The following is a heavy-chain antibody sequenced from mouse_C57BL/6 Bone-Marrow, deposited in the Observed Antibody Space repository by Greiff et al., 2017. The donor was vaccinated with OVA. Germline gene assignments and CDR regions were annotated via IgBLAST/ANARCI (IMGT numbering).Heavy chain of an antibody. CDR3: APYYGNPYYYAMDY. J-gene: IGHJ4*01. CDR1: GFNIKDYY. V-gene: IGHV14-2*01. D-gene: IGHD2-10*01. CDR2: IDPEDGET. Sequence: VQLKESGAELVKPGASVKLSCTASGFNIKDYYMHWVKQRTEQGLEWIGRIDPEDGETKYAPKFQGKATITADTSSKTAYLQLSSLTSEDTAVYYCAPYYGNPYYYAMDYWGQGTSVTVSS.